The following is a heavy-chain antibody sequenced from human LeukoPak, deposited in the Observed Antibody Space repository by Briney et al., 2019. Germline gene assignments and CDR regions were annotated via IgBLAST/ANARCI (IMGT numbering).Heavy chain of an antibody. J-gene: IGHJ6*02. V-gene: IGHV3-9*01. D-gene: IGHD3-3*01. Sequence: GGSLRLSCAASGLTFDDYAMHWVRQAPGKGLEWVSGITWNSGSIAYADSVKGRFTISRDNAKNSLYLQMNSLRAEDTALYYCAKGITIFGVVINGMDVWGQGTTVTVSS. CDR3: AKGITIFGVVINGMDV. CDR1: GLTFDDYA. CDR2: ITWNSGSI.